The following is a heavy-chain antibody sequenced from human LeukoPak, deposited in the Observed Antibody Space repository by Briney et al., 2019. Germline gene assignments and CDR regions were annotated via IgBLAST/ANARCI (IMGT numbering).Heavy chain of an antibody. CDR3: HFVVVTAIQILYYFDY. Sequence: PGGSLRLSCAASGFTFNTFDMTWVRQAPGKGLEWVSYISSGSSSTYYADSVKGRFTISRDNSKNTLYLQMNSLRAEDTAVYYCHFVVVTAIQILYYFDYWGQGTLVTVSS. J-gene: IGHJ4*02. CDR1: GFTFNTFD. CDR2: ISSGSSST. V-gene: IGHV3-23*01. D-gene: IGHD2-21*02.